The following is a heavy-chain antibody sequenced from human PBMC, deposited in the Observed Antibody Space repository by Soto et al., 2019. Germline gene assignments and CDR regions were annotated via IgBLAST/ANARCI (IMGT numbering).Heavy chain of an antibody. CDR2: IYWDDDK. CDR3: AHSRYSNGYLPFDC. Sequence: QITLKESGPPLVKPTQTLTLTCTFSGFSLSTSGVGVGWIRQPPGKALEWLALIYWDDDKRYSPSLKSRLTTXKXPXXTQVVLTMTNMDPADTATYYCAHSRYSNGYLPFDCWGQGTLVTVSS. V-gene: IGHV2-5*02. CDR1: GFSLSTSGVG. J-gene: IGHJ4*02. D-gene: IGHD5-18*01.